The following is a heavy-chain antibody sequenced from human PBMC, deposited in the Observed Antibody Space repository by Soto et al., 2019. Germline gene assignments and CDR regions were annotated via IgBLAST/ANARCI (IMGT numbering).Heavy chain of an antibody. CDR3: ARDPAP. J-gene: IGHJ5*02. Sequence: QVQLQESGPGLVKASQTLSLTCTVSGGSISRGGYYWSWIRQHPGKGLEWIGYIYNSGSTYYNPALKSRVTISADTSTNQFTRKLSSVTAADTAVYYCARDPAPWGQATLVTVSS. CDR1: GGSISRGGYY. CDR2: IYNSGST. V-gene: IGHV4-31*03.